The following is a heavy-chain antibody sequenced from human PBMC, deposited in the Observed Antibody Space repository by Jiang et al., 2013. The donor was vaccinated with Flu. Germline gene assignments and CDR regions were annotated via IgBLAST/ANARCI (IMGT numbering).Heavy chain of an antibody. CDR3: ARLVGNSWFDF. V-gene: IGHV6-1*01. Sequence: SPSRGLEWLGRTYYRSKWYNEYAVSVKSTNNHSTQTHPRTSSPSQLNSVTPEDTAVYYCARLVGNSWFDFWGQGTLVTVSS. D-gene: IGHD6-13*01. CDR2: TYYRSKWYN. J-gene: IGHJ4*02.